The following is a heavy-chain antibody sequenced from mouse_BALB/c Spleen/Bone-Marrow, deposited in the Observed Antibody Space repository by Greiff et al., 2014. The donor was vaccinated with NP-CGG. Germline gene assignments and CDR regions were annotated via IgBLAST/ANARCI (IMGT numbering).Heavy chain of an antibody. D-gene: IGHD2-4*01. V-gene: IGHV1-82*01. Sequence: QVQLKQSGPELGKPGASVKIFCKTSGYAFSSSWMKWGKQRPGQGLEWIGRIYPGDGNTNYNGKFKGEATLTADKSSTTAYMQLSSLTSVDSAVYFCALYDYDGLSWFAYWGQGTLVTVSA. CDR2: IYPGDGNT. J-gene: IGHJ3*01. CDR3: ALYDYDGLSWFAY. CDR1: GYAFSSSW.